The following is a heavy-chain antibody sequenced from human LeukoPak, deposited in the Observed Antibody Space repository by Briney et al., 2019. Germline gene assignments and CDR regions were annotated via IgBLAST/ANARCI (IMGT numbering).Heavy chain of an antibody. CDR3: ARGGGVRYSSSWYRYYFDY. Sequence: GASVKVSCKASGYTFTGYYIHWVRQAPGQGLEWMGRINPNSGGTNYAQKFQGRVTMTRDTSISTAYMDLSGLTSDDAAVYYCARGGGVRYSSSWYRYYFDYWGQGTLVTVSS. CDR2: INPNSGGT. D-gene: IGHD6-13*01. J-gene: IGHJ4*02. V-gene: IGHV1-2*06. CDR1: GYTFTGYY.